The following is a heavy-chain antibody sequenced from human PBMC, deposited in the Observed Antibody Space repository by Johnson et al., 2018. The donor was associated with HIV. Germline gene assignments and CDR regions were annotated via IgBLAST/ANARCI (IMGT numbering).Heavy chain of an antibody. J-gene: IGHJ3*01. CDR2: ISYDGSNK. Sequence: QVQLVESGGGLVQPGGSLRLSCAASGFTFSSYAMHWVRQAPGKGLEWVAVISYDGSNKYYADSVKGRFTISRDNSKNTLYLQINSLRAEDTAVYYCARNRPVSYGYRGPFDFWGQGTMVTVSS. CDR3: ARNRPVSYGYRGPFDF. V-gene: IGHV3-30*04. D-gene: IGHD5-18*01. CDR1: GFTFSSYA.